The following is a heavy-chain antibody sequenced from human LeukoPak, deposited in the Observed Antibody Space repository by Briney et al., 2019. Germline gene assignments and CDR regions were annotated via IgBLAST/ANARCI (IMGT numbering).Heavy chain of an antibody. CDR3: ARVSTYYYGSGSYHPHNWFDP. J-gene: IGHJ5*02. D-gene: IGHD3-10*01. Sequence: GGSLRLSCAASGFTFSDYYMSWIRQAPGKGLEWVSYISSSSSYTNYADSVKGRFTISRDNAKNSLYLQMNSLRAEDTAVYYCARVSTYYYGSGSYHPHNWFDPWGQGTLVTVSS. CDR1: GFTFSDYY. V-gene: IGHV3-11*06. CDR2: ISSSSSYT.